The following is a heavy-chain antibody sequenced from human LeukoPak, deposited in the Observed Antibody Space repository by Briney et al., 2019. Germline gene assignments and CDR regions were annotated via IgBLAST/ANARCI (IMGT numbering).Heavy chain of an antibody. J-gene: IGHJ4*02. CDR3: ASFLITIRSTYKYYFDY. CDR2: IYHSGST. D-gene: IGHD3-9*01. V-gene: IGHV4-4*02. CDR1: GGSISSSNW. Sequence: SETLSLTCAVSGGSISSSNWWSWVRQPPGKGLEWIGEIYHSGSTNYNPSLKSRVTISVDKSKNQFSLKLSSVTAADTAVYYCASFLITIRSTYKYYFDYWGQGTLVTVSS.